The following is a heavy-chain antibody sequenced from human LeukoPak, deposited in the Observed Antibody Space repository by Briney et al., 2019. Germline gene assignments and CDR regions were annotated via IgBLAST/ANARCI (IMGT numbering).Heavy chain of an antibody. J-gene: IGHJ4*02. CDR2: IYYSGST. CDR3: ARNLVPAAFDY. D-gene: IGHD2-2*01. V-gene: IGHV4-30-4*08. Sequence: SETLSLTCTVSGGSISSGDYYLSWIRHPPGKGLEWIGYIYYSGSTYYNPSLKSRVTISVDTSKNQFSLKLSSVTAADTAVYYCARNLVPAAFDYWGQGTLVTVSS. CDR1: GGSISSGDYY.